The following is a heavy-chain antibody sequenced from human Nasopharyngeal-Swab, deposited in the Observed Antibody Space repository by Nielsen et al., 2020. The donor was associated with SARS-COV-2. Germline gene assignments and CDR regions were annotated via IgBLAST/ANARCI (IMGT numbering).Heavy chain of an antibody. J-gene: IGHJ6*02. V-gene: IGHV3-53*01. D-gene: IGHD6-13*01. Sequence: GGSLRLSCVASTFQISLNYVSWVRQAPGKGLEWVSVIYGGRRTWYADSVRGRFTISRDNPNNILYLQMNSLRVEDTAIYFCARPHSSQYSYSLDAWGQGTTVTVSS. CDR3: ARPHSSQYSYSLDA. CDR1: TFQISLNY. CDR2: IYGGRRT.